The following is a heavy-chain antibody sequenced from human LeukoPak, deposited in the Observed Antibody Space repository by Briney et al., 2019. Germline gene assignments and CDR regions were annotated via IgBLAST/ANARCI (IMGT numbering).Heavy chain of an antibody. CDR3: AVTYDSSGYYFGYFQH. CDR1: GFTFSSYG. Sequence: QPGASLRLSCAASGFTFSSYGMHWVRQAPGKGLEWVAVIWYDGSNKYYADSVKGRFTISRDNSKNTLYLQMNSLRAEDTAVYYCAVTYDSSGYYFGYFQHWGQGTLVTVSS. J-gene: IGHJ1*01. V-gene: IGHV3-33*01. CDR2: IWYDGSNK. D-gene: IGHD3-22*01.